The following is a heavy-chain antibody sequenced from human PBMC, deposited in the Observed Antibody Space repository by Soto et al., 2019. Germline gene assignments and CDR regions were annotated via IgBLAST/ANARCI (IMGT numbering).Heavy chain of an antibody. CDR2: IYYSGST. J-gene: IGHJ4*02. CDR3: ARREIQGPIYY. CDR1: GGSISSYY. D-gene: IGHD1-26*01. Sequence: SETLSLTCTVSGGSISSYYPSWFRQPPGKGLEWIGYIYYSGSTNYNPSLKSRVTISVDTSKNQFSLKLTSVTAVDTAVYYWARREIQGPIYYWGQGTLVPVSS. V-gene: IGHV4-59*12.